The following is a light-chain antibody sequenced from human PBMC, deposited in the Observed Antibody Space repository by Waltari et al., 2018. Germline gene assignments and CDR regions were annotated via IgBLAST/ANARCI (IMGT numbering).Light chain of an antibody. J-gene: IGKJ1*01. Sequence: DIQMTQSPYTLSASVGDRGTITCRASQSVNTCLAWFQQLPGKAPKVLIYKASNLEPGVPSRFSGSGSGTDFTLTISSLQPDDFASYYCQQYNDFPWTFGQGTKVEIK. CDR1: QSVNTC. CDR3: QQYNDFPWT. V-gene: IGKV1-5*03. CDR2: KAS.